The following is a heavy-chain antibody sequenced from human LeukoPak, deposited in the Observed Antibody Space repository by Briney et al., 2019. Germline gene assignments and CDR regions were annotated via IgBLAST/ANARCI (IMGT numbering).Heavy chain of an antibody. D-gene: IGHD3-22*01. CDR3: AKDPGVTMIVVPTGAFDI. CDR1: GFTFSKYA. J-gene: IGHJ3*02. Sequence: PGGSLRLSCAASGFTFSKYAMSWVRQAPGKGLEWVSGISGSGGSTYYADSVKGRFTISRDNSKNTLYLQMNSLRAEDTAVYYCAKDPGVTMIVVPTGAFDIWGQGTVVTVSS. V-gene: IGHV3-23*01. CDR2: ISGSGGST.